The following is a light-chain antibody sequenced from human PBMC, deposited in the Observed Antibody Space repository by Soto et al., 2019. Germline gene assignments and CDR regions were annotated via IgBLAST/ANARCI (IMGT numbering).Light chain of an antibody. CDR1: SSDVGGYNY. V-gene: IGLV2-14*03. CDR2: DAS. J-gene: IGLJ1*01. CDR3: SSYTTSNTRQIV. Sequence: LTQPASVSGSPGQSITISCTGTSSDVGGYNYVSWYQHHPGKAPKLLIYDASNRPSGISNRFSGSKSDNTASLTISGLQPEDEADYYCSSYTTSNTRQIVFGTGTKVTVL.